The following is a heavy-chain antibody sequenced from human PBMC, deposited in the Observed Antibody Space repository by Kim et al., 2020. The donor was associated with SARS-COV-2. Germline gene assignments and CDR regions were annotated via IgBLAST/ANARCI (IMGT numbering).Heavy chain of an antibody. Sequence: SETLSLTCAVYGGSFSDYYWSWIRQPPGKGLEWIGKINHSGSTNYNPSLKSRVSMSVDTSKNQFSLKLSSVTAADTAVYYCARGSYSSGWYLFTPLLGWFDSWGQGTLVTVSS. CDR1: GGSFSDYY. CDR2: INHSGST. CDR3: ARGSYSSGWYLFTPLLGWFDS. J-gene: IGHJ5*01. V-gene: IGHV4-34*01. D-gene: IGHD6-19*01.